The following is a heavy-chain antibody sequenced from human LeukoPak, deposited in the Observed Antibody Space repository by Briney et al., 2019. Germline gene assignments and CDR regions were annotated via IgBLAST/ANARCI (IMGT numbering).Heavy chain of an antibody. D-gene: IGHD3-22*01. CDR1: GFTFSSYS. CDR2: ISSSSSYI. V-gene: IGHV3-21*01. CDR3: ARDVAHYYDSSGLDY. Sequence: PGGSLRLSCAASGFTFSSYSMNWVRQAPGKGLEWVSSISSSSSYIYYADSVKGRFTISRDNAKNSLYLQMNSLRAEDTAVYYCARDVAHYYDSSGLDYWGQGTLVTVSS. J-gene: IGHJ4*02.